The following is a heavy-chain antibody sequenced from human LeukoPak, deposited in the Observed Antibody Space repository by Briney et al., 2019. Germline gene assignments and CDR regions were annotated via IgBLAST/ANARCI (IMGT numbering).Heavy chain of an antibody. CDR2: IHYSGTT. J-gene: IGHJ4*02. Sequence: SETLSLTCTVSGGSISSSSYYWGWIRQPPGEGLEWIGNIHYSGTTFYSPSLKSRVTISVDTSKNQFSLKLSSVTAADTAGYYCASTVLRYGNFDYWGQGTLVTVSS. CDR1: GGSISSSSYY. D-gene: IGHD4-23*01. V-gene: IGHV4-39*01. CDR3: ASTVLRYGNFDY.